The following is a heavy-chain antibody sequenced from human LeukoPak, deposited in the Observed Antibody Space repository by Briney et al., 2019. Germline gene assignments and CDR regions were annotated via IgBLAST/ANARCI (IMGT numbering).Heavy chain of an antibody. CDR2: INHSGST. CDR1: GGSFSGYY. CDR3: ARRRRIVGGTPGAFYI. J-gene: IGHJ3*02. D-gene: IGHD1-26*01. V-gene: IGHV4-34*01. Sequence: PSETLSLTCAVYGGSFSGYYWSWIRQPPGKGLEWIGEINHSGSTNYNPSLKSRVTISVDTSKNQFSLKLSSVTAAGTAVYYCARRRRIVGGTPGAFYIWGQGTMVTVSS.